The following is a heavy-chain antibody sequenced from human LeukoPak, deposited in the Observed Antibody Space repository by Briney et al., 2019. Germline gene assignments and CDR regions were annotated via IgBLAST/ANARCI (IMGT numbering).Heavy chain of an antibody. V-gene: IGHV1-18*01. CDR2: ISGYNGNT. CDR3: ARDGRGGSFDI. CDR1: GYTYTNYY. J-gene: IGHJ3*02. D-gene: IGHD3-16*01. Sequence: ASVKVSCKASGYTYTNYYISWVRQAPGQGLEWMGWISGYNGNTNYAQKLQGRVTMTTDTSTSTAYMELRSLRSDDTAVYYCARDGRGGSFDIWGQGTMVTVSS.